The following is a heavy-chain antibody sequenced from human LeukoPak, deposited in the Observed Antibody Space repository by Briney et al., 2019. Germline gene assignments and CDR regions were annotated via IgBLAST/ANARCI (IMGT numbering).Heavy chain of an antibody. D-gene: IGHD2-8*01. CDR1: GFTFSSYV. J-gene: IGHJ3*02. CDR3: VKEGNGAFDI. Sequence: PGGFLRLSCSASGFTFSSYVMFWVRQAPGKGLEYVSAVSSIGGSTYYADSVKGRFTISRDNSKNTLYLQMTSLRPEDTAVYYCVKEGNGAFDIWGQGTMVTVSS. V-gene: IGHV3-64D*09. CDR2: VSSIGGST.